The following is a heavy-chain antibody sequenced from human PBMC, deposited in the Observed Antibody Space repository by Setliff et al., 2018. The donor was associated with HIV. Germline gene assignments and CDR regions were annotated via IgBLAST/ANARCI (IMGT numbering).Heavy chain of an antibody. J-gene: IGHJ4*02. Sequence: SETLSLTCTVSGGSISSTSYYWGWIRQPPGKGLEWIGNIYYSGGTDYHPSLKSRVTISVDTSKNQFSLKLGSVTAADTAVYFCARRFEQWLAFDYWGQGAPVTVS. CDR1: GGSISSTSYY. CDR3: ARRFEQWLAFDY. D-gene: IGHD6-19*01. V-gene: IGHV4-39*01. CDR2: IYYSGGT.